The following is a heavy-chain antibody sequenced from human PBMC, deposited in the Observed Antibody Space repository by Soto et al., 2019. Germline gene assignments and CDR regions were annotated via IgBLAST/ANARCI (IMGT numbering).Heavy chain of an antibody. J-gene: IGHJ5*02. V-gene: IGHV4-59*01. D-gene: IGHD5-18*01. CDR2: IYYSGST. Sequence: TLSLTCTVSGGSISSYYWSWIRQPPGKGLEWIGYIYYSGSTNYNPSLKSRVTISVDTSKNQFSLKLSSVTAADTAVYYCARDNTAMGPNWFDPWGQGTLVTVSS. CDR1: GGSISSYY. CDR3: ARDNTAMGPNWFDP.